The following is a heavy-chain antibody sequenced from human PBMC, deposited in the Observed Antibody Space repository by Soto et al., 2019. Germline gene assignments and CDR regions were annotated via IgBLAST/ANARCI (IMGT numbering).Heavy chain of an antibody. J-gene: IGHJ6*02. D-gene: IGHD6-13*01. CDR3: ARRQISPHTRGAATARGAMDV. Sequence: GGPLILSCAASAVPFNNYGLHWVRQVPGTGLVWVVVIWNDGSNSYYANSVKGRFIISRDNSKNTLHLQMSSLRAEDTAVYYCARRQISPHTRGAATARGAMDVWGQGTTVTVSS. CDR2: IWNDGSNS. CDR1: AVPFNNYG. V-gene: IGHV3-33*01.